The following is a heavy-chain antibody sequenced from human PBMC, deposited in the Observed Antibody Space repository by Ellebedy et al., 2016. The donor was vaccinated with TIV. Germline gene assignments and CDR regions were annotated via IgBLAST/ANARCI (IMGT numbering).Heavy chain of an antibody. Sequence: GESLKISCVASGFPFSDYVMSWVRQAPGKGLEWVSSISGRGYSIHYADSVKGRFTISRDNSKNTVDLQMNRLRAEETAFYYCATSGKLWGQGTLVTVSS. CDR2: ISGRGYSI. V-gene: IGHV3-23*01. D-gene: IGHD4-23*01. J-gene: IGHJ4*02. CDR1: GFPFSDYV. CDR3: ATSGKL.